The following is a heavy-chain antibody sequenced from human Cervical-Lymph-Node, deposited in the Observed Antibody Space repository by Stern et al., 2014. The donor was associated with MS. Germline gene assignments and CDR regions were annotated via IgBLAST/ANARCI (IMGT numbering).Heavy chain of an antibody. Sequence: MQLVESGGGVVQPGRSLRLSCAASGFTFSSYAMHWVRQAPGKGLEWVAVISYDGSNKYYADSVKGRFTISRDNSKNTLYLQMNSLRAEDTAVYYCARAFDGGSLIDYWGQGTLVTVSS. CDR3: ARAFDGGSLIDY. CDR1: GFTFSSYA. V-gene: IGHV3-30*01. J-gene: IGHJ4*02. D-gene: IGHD2-15*01. CDR2: ISYDGSNK.